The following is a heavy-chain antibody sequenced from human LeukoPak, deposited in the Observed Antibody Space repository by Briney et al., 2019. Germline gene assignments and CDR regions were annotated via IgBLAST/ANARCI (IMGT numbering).Heavy chain of an antibody. D-gene: IGHD3-10*01. CDR3: ATKDYDSGSYPPGDY. CDR1: GGSISSSSYY. J-gene: IGHJ4*02. Sequence: PSETLSLTCTVSGGSISSSSYYWGWIRQPPGKGLEWIGSIYYSGSTNYNPSLKSRVTISVDKSKNQFSLKLSSPTAADTAVYYCATKDYDSGSYPPGDYWGQGTLVTVSS. V-gene: IGHV4-39*07. CDR2: IYYSGST.